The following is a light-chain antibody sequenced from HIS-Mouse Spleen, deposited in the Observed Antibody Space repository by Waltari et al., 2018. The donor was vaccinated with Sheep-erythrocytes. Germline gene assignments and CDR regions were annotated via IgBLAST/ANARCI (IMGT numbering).Light chain of an antibody. V-gene: IGLV2-23*02. CDR2: DVS. J-gene: IGLJ1*01. CDR1: SRDVGSYNL. CDR3: CSYAGSYNHV. Sequence: QSALTQPASVSGSPGQSITISCTGTSRDVGSYNLVSWYQQHPGKAPKLMIYDVSKRPSGVPDRFSGSKSGNTASLTISGLQAEDEADYYCCSYAGSYNHVFATGTKVTVL.